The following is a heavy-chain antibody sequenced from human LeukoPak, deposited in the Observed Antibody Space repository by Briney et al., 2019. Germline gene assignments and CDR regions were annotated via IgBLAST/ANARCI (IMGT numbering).Heavy chain of an antibody. Sequence: SVKVSCKASGGTFSSYAISWVRQAPGQGLEWMGGIIPIFGTANYAQKFQGRVTITTDESTSTAYMELSSLRSEDTAVYYCARGIWGREQLNYYYYMDVWGKGTTVTVSS. CDR2: IIPIFGTA. D-gene: IGHD6-6*01. CDR1: GGTFSSYA. CDR3: ARGIWGREQLNYYYYMDV. J-gene: IGHJ6*03. V-gene: IGHV1-69*05.